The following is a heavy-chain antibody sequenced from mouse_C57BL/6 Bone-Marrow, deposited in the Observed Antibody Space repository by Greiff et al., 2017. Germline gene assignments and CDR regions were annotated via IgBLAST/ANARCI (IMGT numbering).Heavy chain of an antibody. CDR3: ARPTGSWFAY. CDR1: GYTFTSYW. CDR2: IHPNSGST. J-gene: IGHJ3*01. D-gene: IGHD1-2*01. V-gene: IGHV1-64*01. Sequence: QVQLQQSGAELVKPGASVKLSCKASGYTFTSYWMHWVKQRPGQGLEWIGMIHPNSGSTNYNEKFKSKATLTVDKSSSTAYMQLSSLTSEDSAVYYCARPTGSWFAYWGQGTLVTVSA.